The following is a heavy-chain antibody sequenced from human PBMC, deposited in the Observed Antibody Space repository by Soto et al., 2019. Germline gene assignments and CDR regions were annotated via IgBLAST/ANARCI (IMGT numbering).Heavy chain of an antibody. CDR2: IYSGGSSLIQSGGST. J-gene: IGHJ4*02. CDR3: AKSHVRGDVNDRKKFYYFDY. D-gene: IGHD3-22*01. CDR1: GFIVSNNY. Sequence: PGGSLRLSCAASGFIVSNNYMSWVRQAPGKGLEWVSVIYSGGSSLIQSGGSTYYVDSVKGRFTIFRHNSENTLYLQMTSLREEDTAVYYCAKSHVRGDVNDRKKFYYFDYWGQGTLVTVSS. V-gene: IGHV3-53*04.